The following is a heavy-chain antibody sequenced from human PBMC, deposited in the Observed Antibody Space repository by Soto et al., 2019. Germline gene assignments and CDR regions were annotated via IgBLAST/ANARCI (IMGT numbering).Heavy chain of an antibody. J-gene: IGHJ4*02. Sequence: GGSLRLSCAASGFTFSSYAMSWVRQAPGKGLEWVSAISGSGGSTYYADSVKGRFTISRDNSKNTLYLQMNSLRAEDTAVYYCAKARPLSYDFWSGYPYYFDYWGQGTLVTVSS. CDR3: AKARPLSYDFWSGYPYYFDY. CDR1: GFTFSSYA. CDR2: ISGSGGST. D-gene: IGHD3-3*01. V-gene: IGHV3-23*01.